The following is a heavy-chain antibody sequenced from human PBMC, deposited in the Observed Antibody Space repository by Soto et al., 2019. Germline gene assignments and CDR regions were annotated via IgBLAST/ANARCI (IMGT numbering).Heavy chain of an antibody. J-gene: IGHJ4*02. D-gene: IGHD5-18*01. CDR2: ISSSGSTI. Sequence: GGSLRLSCAASGFTFSSYEMNWVRRAPGKGLEWVSYISSSGSTIYYADSGKGRFTISRDNAKNSLYLQMNSLRAEDTAVYYCAIDPRKDTAMVIPYYFDYWGQG. V-gene: IGHV3-48*03. CDR3: AIDPRKDTAMVIPYYFDY. CDR1: GFTFSSYE.